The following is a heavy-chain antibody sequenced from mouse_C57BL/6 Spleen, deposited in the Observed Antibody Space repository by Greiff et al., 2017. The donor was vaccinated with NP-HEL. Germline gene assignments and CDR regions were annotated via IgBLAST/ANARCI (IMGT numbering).Heavy chain of an antibody. Sequence: QVQLQQPGAELVRPGTSVKLSCKASGYTFTSYWMHWVKQRPGQGLEWIGVIDPSDSYTNYNQKFKGKATLTVDTSSSTAYMQLSSLTSEDSAVYYCARPPLYYGSRYFDVWGTGTTVTVSS. D-gene: IGHD1-1*01. CDR3: ARPPLYYGSRYFDV. V-gene: IGHV1-59*01. CDR1: GYTFTSYW. J-gene: IGHJ1*03. CDR2: IDPSDSYT.